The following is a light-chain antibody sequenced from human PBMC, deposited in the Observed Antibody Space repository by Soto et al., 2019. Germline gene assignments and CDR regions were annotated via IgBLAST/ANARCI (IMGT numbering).Light chain of an antibody. CDR1: SSNIGSNT. CDR2: SNN. Sequence: QSVLTQPPSASGTPGQRVTISCSGSSSNIGSNTVNWYQQLPGPAPKLLIYSNNQRPSGVPDRFSGSKSGPSASLAISGLQSEDEADYYCAAWDDSLNGLVFGGGTKLTVL. J-gene: IGLJ2*01. CDR3: AAWDDSLNGLV. V-gene: IGLV1-44*01.